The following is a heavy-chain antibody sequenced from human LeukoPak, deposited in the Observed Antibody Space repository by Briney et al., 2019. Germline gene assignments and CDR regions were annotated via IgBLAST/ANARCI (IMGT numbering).Heavy chain of an antibody. CDR3: ARGYSSSWLYFDY. CDR2: INHSGST. D-gene: IGHD6-13*01. Sequence: SETLSLTCAVYGGSFSGYYWSWIRQPPGKGLEWIGEINHSGSTNYNPSLKSRVTISVDTSKNQFSLKLSSVTAADTAVYYCARGYSSSWLYFDYWGQGTLVTVSS. V-gene: IGHV4-34*01. J-gene: IGHJ4*02. CDR1: GGSFSGYY.